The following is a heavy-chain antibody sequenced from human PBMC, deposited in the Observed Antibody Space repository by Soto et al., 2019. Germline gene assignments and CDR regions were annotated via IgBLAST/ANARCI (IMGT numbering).Heavy chain of an antibody. J-gene: IGHJ1*01. CDR3: ARPHLYCTGGTCDVAEYFQY. CDR1: GFTFSNYA. V-gene: IGHV3-23*01. Sequence: EVQLLESGGGLVQPGGSLRLSCTASGFTFSNYAMSWLRQAPGKGLEWVSAVSHDGDSTYYAESVKGRFTISRDNSKNTLYLQVNSLRADDTAVYYCARPHLYCTGGTCDVAEYFQYWGQGTLVTVSS. D-gene: IGHD2-8*02. CDR2: VSHDGDST.